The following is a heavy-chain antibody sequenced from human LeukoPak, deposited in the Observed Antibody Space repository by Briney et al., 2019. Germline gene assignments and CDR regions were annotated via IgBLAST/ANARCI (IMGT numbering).Heavy chain of an antibody. D-gene: IGHD1-1*01. J-gene: IGHJ4*02. CDR2: INSDGSST. V-gene: IGHV3-74*01. Sequence: GGSLRLSCAASGFTFNTYWMQWVRQSPGKGPVWVSRINSDGSSTTYADSVKGRFTISRDNAKNTVYLQMNSLRDEDTAVNYCTKGGTVGFDSWGQGTVVTVSS. CDR1: GFTFNTYW. CDR3: TKGGTVGFDS.